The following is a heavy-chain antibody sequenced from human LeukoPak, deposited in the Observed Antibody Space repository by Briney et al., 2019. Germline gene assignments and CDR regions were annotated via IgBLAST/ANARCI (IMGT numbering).Heavy chain of an antibody. CDR1: GGTLSSYA. J-gene: IGHJ4*02. Sequence: GASVKVSCKASGGTLSSYAISWVLQAPGQGLEWMGGIIPIFGTANYAQKFQGRVTITTDESTSTAYMELSSLRSEDTAVYYCATTYSTLPRPFDYWGQGTLVTVSS. D-gene: IGHD6-13*01. CDR2: IIPIFGTA. CDR3: ATTYSTLPRPFDY. V-gene: IGHV1-69*05.